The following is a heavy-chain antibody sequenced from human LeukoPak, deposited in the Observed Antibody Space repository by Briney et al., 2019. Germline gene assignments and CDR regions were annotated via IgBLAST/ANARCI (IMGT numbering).Heavy chain of an antibody. J-gene: IGHJ4*02. V-gene: IGHV3-21*01. D-gene: IGHD3-22*01. CDR2: ISSSSSYI. Sequence: GGSLRLSCAASGFTFSSYSMNWVRQAPGKGLEWVSSISSSSSYIYYADSVKGRFTISRDNAKNSLYLQMNSLRAEDTAVYYCARADYYDSSGYPRPIDYWGQGTLVIVSS. CDR1: GFTFSSYS. CDR3: ARADYYDSSGYPRPIDY.